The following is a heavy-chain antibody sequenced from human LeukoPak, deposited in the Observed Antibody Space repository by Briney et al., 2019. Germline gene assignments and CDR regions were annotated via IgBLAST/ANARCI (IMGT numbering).Heavy chain of an antibody. D-gene: IGHD6-6*01. CDR2: ISSSSSYI. CDR1: GFTFSSYS. V-gene: IGHV3-21*01. CDR3: ARVRYSSSSLDY. J-gene: IGHJ4*02. Sequence: GGSLRLSCAASGFTFSSYSMNWVRQAPGKGMEWVSSISSSSSYIYYADSVKGRFTISRDNAKNSLYMQMNSLRAEDTAVYYCARVRYSSSSLDYWGQGTLVTVSS.